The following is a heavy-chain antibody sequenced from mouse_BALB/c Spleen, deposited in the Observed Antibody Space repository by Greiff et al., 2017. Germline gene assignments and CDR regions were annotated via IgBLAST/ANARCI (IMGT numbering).Heavy chain of an antibody. CDR3: ARHDYDDDAMDY. V-gene: IGHV5-9-3*01. CDR1: GFTFSSYA. D-gene: IGHD2-4*01. J-gene: IGHJ4*01. CDR2: ISSGGSYT. Sequence: EVQLVESGGGLVKPGGSLKLSCAASGFTFSSYAMSWVRQTPEKRLEWVATISSGGSYTYYPDSVKGRFTISRDNAKNTLYLQMSSLRSEDTAMYYCARHDYDDDAMDYWGQGTSVTVSS.